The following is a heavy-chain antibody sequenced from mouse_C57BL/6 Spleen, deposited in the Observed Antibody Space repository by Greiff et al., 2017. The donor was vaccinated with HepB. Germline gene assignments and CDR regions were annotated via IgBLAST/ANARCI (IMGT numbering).Heavy chain of an antibody. V-gene: IGHV1-15*01. D-gene: IGHD2-3*01. J-gene: IGHJ4*01. CDR2: IDPETGGT. CDR3: TRWGDGYFYAMDY. Sequence: QVHVKQSGAELVRPGASVTLSCKASGYTFTDYEMHWVKQTPVHGLEWIGAIDPETGGTAYNQKFKGKAILTADKSSSTAYMELRSLTSEDSAVYYCTRWGDGYFYAMDYWGQGTSVTVSS. CDR1: GYTFTDYE.